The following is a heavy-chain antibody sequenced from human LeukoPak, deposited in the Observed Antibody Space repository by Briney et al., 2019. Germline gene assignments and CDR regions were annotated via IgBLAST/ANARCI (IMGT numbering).Heavy chain of an antibody. V-gene: IGHV4-34*01. CDR3: AREGRGFGWSRYFDY. CDR1: GGSFSGYY. CDR2: INHSGST. Sequence: PSETLSLTCAVYGGSFSGYYWSWIRQPPGKGLEWIGEINHSGSTNYNPSLKSRVTISVNTSKNQFSLKLSSVTAADTAVYYCAREGRGFGWSRYFDYWGQGTLVTVSS. D-gene: IGHD6-19*01. J-gene: IGHJ4*02.